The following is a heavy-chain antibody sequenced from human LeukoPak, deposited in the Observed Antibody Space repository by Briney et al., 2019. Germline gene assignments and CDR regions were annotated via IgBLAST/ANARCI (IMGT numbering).Heavy chain of an antibody. CDR3: ARDVEMATIDFDY. CDR2: ISSSSSYI. D-gene: IGHD5-24*01. J-gene: IGHJ4*02. V-gene: IGHV3-21*01. Sequence: GGSLRLSCAASGFTFSSYSMNWVRQAPGKGLEWVSSISSSSSYIYYADSVKGRFTISRDNAKNSLYLQMNSLRAEDTAVYYCARDVEMATIDFDYWGQGTLVTVSS. CDR1: GFTFSSYS.